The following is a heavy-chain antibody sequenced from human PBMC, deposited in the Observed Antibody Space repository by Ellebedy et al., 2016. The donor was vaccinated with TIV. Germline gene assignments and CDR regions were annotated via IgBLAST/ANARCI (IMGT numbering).Heavy chain of an antibody. CDR3: ARDPVRGDFDY. J-gene: IGHJ4*02. V-gene: IGHV1-46*01. Sequence: ASVKVSXXASGFTFSTYGISWVRQAPGQGLEWMGIINPSGGSTSYAQKFQGRVTMPRDTSTSTVYMELSSLRSEDTAVYYCARDPVRGDFDYWGQGTLVTVSS. CDR2: INPSGGST. D-gene: IGHD3-10*01. CDR1: GFTFSTYG.